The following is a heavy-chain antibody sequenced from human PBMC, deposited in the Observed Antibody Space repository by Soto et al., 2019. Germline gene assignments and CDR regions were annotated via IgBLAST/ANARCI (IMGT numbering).Heavy chain of an antibody. CDR1: GFTFSSYA. J-gene: IGHJ4*02. CDR2: ISGSGGST. Sequence: GGSLRLSCAASGFTFSSYAMSWVRQAPGKGLEWVSAISGSGGSTYYADSVKGRFTISRDNSKNTLYLQMNSLRAEDTAVYYCAKDRDSSGYYGPREFDYWGQGTLVTVSS. CDR3: AKDRDSSGYYGPREFDY. V-gene: IGHV3-23*01. D-gene: IGHD3-22*01.